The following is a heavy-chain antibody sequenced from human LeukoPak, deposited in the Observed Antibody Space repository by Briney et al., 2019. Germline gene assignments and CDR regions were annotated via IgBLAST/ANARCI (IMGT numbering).Heavy chain of an antibody. CDR3: ATNFLYYYGSGSSYYYMDV. CDR1: GFTFSDYY. D-gene: IGHD3-10*01. CDR2: ISSSGSTI. J-gene: IGHJ6*03. V-gene: IGHV3-11*04. Sequence: GGSLRLSCAASGFTFSDYYMSWIRQAPGKGLEWVSYISSSGSTIYYADSVKGRFTISSDNAKNSLYLQMNSLRAEDTAVYYCATNFLYYYGSGSSYYYMDVWGKRTTVTVSS.